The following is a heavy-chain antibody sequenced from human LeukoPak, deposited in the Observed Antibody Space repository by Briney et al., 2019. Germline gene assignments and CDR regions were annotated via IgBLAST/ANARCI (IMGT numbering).Heavy chain of an antibody. CDR2: IWYDGSNK. J-gene: IGHJ3*02. D-gene: IGHD2-8*01. Sequence: GGSLRLSCAASGFTFSSYGMHWVRQAPGKGLEWVAVIWYDGSNKYYADSVKGRFTIPRDNAKNSLYLQMNSLGAEDTAVYYCARVNPLMAPGAFDIWGQGTMVAVSS. V-gene: IGHV3-33*01. CDR3: ARVNPLMAPGAFDI. CDR1: GFTFSSYG.